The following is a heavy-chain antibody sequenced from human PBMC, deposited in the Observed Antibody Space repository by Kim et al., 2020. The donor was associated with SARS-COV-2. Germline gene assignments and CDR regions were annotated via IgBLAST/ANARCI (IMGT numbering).Heavy chain of an antibody. V-gene: IGHV3-74*01. Sequence: GGSLRLSCAVSGFNSGSYWMHWVRQVPGKGLVWVATIDGDGSNTNYADSVKGRFTVSRDNSKNTVYLQMNSLRAEDTAVYYCARGNYGMDVWGQGTTVTVSS. CDR2: IDGDGSNT. CDR1: GFNSGSYW. J-gene: IGHJ6*01. CDR3: ARGNYGMDV.